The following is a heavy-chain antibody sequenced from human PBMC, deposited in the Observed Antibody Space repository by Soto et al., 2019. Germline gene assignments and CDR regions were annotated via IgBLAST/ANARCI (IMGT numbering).Heavy chain of an antibody. V-gene: IGHV3-21*01. CDR3: ARDAYGDYGFDY. D-gene: IGHD4-17*01. CDR1: GFTFSSYA. CDR2: ISGSSSYI. Sequence: GGSLRLSCAASGFTFSSYAMSWVRQAPGKGLEWVSAISGSSSYIYYADSVKGRFTISRDNAKNSLYLQMNSLRAEDTAVYYCARDAYGDYGFDYWGQGTLVTVSS. J-gene: IGHJ4*02.